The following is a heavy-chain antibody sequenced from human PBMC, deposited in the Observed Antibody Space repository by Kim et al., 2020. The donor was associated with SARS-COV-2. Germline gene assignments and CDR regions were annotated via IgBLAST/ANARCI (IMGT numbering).Heavy chain of an antibody. V-gene: IGHV6-1*01. D-gene: IGHD2-15*01. CDR1: GDSVSSNSAA. CDR2: TYYRSKWYN. CDR3: AREWGYCSGGSCGTKSPRQFDP. J-gene: IGHJ5*02. Sequence: SQTLSLTYAISGDSVSSNSAAWNWIRQSPSRGLEWLGRTYYRSKWYNDYAVSVKSRITINPDTSKNQFSLQLNSVTPEDTAVYYCAREWGYCSGGSCGTKSPRQFDPWGQGTLVTVSS.